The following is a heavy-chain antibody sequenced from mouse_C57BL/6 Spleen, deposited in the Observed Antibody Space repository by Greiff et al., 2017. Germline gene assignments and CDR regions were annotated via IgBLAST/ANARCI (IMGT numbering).Heavy chain of an antibody. CDR1: GFSLTSYG. V-gene: IGHV2-2*01. CDR3: ARNFLGRDAMDY. Sequence: QVQLKASGPGLVQPSQSLSITCTVSGFSLTSYGVHWVRQSPGKGLACLGVIWSGGSTDYNAAFISRLRISMDNSKSQVFFKMNSLQSDDTAIYYCARNFLGRDAMDYWGKGTSGTVSS. J-gene: IGHJ4*01. D-gene: IGHD4-1*01. CDR2: IWSGGST.